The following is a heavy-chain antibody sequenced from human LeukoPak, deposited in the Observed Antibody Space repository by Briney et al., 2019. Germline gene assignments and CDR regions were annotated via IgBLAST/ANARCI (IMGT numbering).Heavy chain of an antibody. CDR3: ARDLSGLDY. CDR1: GFTFSSYS. V-gene: IGHV3-48*01. D-gene: IGHD1-14*01. J-gene: IGHJ4*02. Sequence: GGSLRLSCAASGFTFSSYSMNWVRQAPGKGLEWVSYISSSSSTIYYADSVKGRFTISRDNAKNSLHLQMNSLRAEDTAVYYCARDLSGLDYWGQGTLVTVSS. CDR2: ISSSSSTI.